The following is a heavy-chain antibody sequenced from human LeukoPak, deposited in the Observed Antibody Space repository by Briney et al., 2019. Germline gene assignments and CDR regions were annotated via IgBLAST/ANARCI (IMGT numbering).Heavy chain of an antibody. CDR3: ARDLLAYCGGDCYRGDAFDI. Sequence: ASVKVSRTASGGTFSSYTISWVRQAPGQGLEWMGRIIPILGIANYAQKFQGRVTITADKSTSTAYMELSSLRSEDTAVYYCARDLLAYCGGDCYRGDAFDIWGQGTMVTVSS. CDR2: IIPILGIA. V-gene: IGHV1-69*04. CDR1: GGTFSSYT. J-gene: IGHJ3*02. D-gene: IGHD2-21*02.